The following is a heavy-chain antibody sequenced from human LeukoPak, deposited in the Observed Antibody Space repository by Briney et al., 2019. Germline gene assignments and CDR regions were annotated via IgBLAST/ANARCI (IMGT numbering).Heavy chain of an antibody. Sequence: SETLSLTCTLYGDSLNDSYWSWIRQPPGKGLEWIGSIYHSGSTYYNPSLKSRVTISVDTSKNQFSLKLSSVTAADTAVYYCARGPRSVAVGGVIAPFDYWGQGTLVTVSS. V-gene: IGHV4-38-2*02. CDR3: ARGPRSVAVGGVIAPFDY. CDR2: IYHSGST. J-gene: IGHJ4*02. CDR1: GDSLNDSY. D-gene: IGHD3-16*02.